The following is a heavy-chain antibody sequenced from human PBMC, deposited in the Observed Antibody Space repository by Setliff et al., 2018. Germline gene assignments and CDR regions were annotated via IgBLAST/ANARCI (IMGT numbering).Heavy chain of an antibody. CDR3: ARLYYDYVWGSYRLYYYYGMDV. D-gene: IGHD3-16*02. Sequence: GASVKVSCKASGYTFTSYGISWVRQAPGQGLEWMGWISGYNGNTNYAQNLQGRVTMTTDTSTSTAYMELRSLTSGDMAVYYCARLYYDYVWGSYRLYYYYGMDVWGQGTTVTVSS. CDR1: GYTFTSYG. V-gene: IGHV1-18*03. CDR2: ISGYNGNT. J-gene: IGHJ6*02.